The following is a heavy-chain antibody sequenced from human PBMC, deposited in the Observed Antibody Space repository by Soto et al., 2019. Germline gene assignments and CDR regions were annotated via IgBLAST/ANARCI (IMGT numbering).Heavy chain of an antibody. CDR3: ARDNYFCSSTSCYVPNYYYYGMDV. Sequence: ASVKVSCKASGYTFTSYGISWVRQAPGQGLEWMGWISAYNGNTYYAQKLQGRVTMTTDTSTSTAYMELRSLRSDDTAVYYCARDNYFCSSTSCYVPNYYYYGMDVWGQGTTVTVSS. V-gene: IGHV1-18*01. D-gene: IGHD2-2*01. J-gene: IGHJ6*02. CDR2: ISAYNGNT. CDR1: GYTFTSYG.